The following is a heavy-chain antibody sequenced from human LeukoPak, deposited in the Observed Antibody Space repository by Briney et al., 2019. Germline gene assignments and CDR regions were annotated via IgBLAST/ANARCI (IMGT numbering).Heavy chain of an antibody. CDR3: ARVMTTVDP. Sequence: SQTLSLTCTVSGGSISSGSYYWSWIRQPAGKGLEWIGRIYTSGSTNYNPSLKSRVTISVDTSKNQFSLKLSSVTAADTAVYYCARVMTTVDPWGQGTLVTVSS. V-gene: IGHV4-61*02. CDR2: IYTSGST. J-gene: IGHJ5*02. D-gene: IGHD4-11*01. CDR1: GGSISSGSYY.